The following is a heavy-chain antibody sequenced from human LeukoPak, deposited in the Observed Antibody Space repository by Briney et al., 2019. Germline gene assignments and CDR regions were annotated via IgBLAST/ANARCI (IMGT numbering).Heavy chain of an antibody. D-gene: IGHD5-12*01. CDR2: IYSGGAT. Sequence: GGSLRLSCAASGLTVSSNYMSWVRQAPGKGLEWVSVIYSGGATYYADSVKGRFTISRDNSKNTLYLQMNSLRAEDTAVYYCARGLGATIAYYFDYWGQGTLVTVSS. CDR1: GLTVSSNY. CDR3: ARGLGATIAYYFDY. J-gene: IGHJ4*02. V-gene: IGHV3-53*01.